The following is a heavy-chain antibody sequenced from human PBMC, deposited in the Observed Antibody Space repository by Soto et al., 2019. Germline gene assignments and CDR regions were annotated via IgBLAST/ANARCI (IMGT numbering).Heavy chain of an antibody. CDR1: GFTFSSYW. V-gene: IGHV3-7*05. CDR2: IKQDGSEK. D-gene: IGHD3-22*01. CDR3: ARALYYYDSSGYYYGGAFDI. Sequence: GGSLRLSCAASGFTFSSYWMSWVRQAPGKGLEWVANIKQDGSEKYYVDSVKGRFTISRDNAKNSLYLQMNSLRAEDTAVYYCARALYYYDSSGYYYGGAFDIWGQGTMVTVSS. J-gene: IGHJ3*02.